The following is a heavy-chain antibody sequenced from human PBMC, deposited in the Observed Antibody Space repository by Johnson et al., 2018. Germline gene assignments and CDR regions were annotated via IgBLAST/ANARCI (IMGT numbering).Heavy chain of an antibody. CDR2: ISWNSGSI. CDR1: GFTFDDYA. D-gene: IGHD3-10*01. Sequence: EVQLVESGGGLVQPGRSLRLSCAASGFTFDDYAMHWVRQAPGKGLEWVSGISWNSGSIGYADSVKGRFTISRDNAQNSLYLQMNSRRAEDTALYYCAKDKTAYYYGSGSADAFYIWGQGTMFTVSS. CDR3: AKDKTAYYYGSGSADAFYI. V-gene: IGHV3-9*01. J-gene: IGHJ3*02.